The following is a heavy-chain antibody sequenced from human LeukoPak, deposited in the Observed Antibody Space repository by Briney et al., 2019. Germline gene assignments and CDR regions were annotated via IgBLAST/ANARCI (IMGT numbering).Heavy chain of an antibody. Sequence: PGGSLRLSCAASGVSFRNAWMSWVRQAPGKGLEWVGRIKSKSDGGTTDHAAPVKGRFTISRDDSKNTVYLQMNSLKTEDTAVYYCTYCSFYYYMDVWGKGTTVTVSS. CDR2: IKSKSDGGTT. D-gene: IGHD2-15*01. CDR1: GVSFRNAW. V-gene: IGHV3-15*01. CDR3: TYCSFYYYMDV. J-gene: IGHJ6*03.